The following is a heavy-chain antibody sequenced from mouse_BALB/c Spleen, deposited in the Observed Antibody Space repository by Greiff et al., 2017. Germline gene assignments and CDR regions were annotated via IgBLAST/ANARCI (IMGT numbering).Heavy chain of an antibody. V-gene: IGHV5-4*02. J-gene: IGHJ2*01. Sequence: EVQRVESGGGLVKPGGSLKLSCAASGFTFSDYYMYWVRQTPEKRLEWVATISDGGSYTYYPDSVKGRFTISRDNAKNNLYLQMSSLKSEDTAMYYCARLSLRDYFDYWGQGTTLTVSS. CDR1: GFTFSDYY. CDR3: ARLSLRDYFDY. CDR2: ISDGGSYT.